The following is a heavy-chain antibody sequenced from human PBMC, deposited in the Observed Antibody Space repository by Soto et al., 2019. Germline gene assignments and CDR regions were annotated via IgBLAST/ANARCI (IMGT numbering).Heavy chain of an antibody. CDR2: ISAAGDP. CDR3: ARTDRDFYGLDV. CDR1: GFTFRNYD. J-gene: IGHJ6*02. V-gene: IGHV3-13*05. Sequence: EVQLVESGGSLVQPGGSLRHSCEASGFTFRNYDMHWVRQGTGKGLEWVTGISAAGDPDYADSVEGRFTISRENAQNSFFLQMNSLRVGDTAVYYCARTDRDFYGLDVWGQGTTVIVSS.